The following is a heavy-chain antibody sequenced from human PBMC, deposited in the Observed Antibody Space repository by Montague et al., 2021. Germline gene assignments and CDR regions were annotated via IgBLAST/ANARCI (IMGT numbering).Heavy chain of an antibody. CDR2: IHYTGST. J-gene: IGHJ6*03. V-gene: IGHV4-61*01. CDR1: GGSISSSSYY. D-gene: IGHD5-12*01. Sequence: SETLSLTCTVSGGSISSSSYYWTWIRQPPGKGLEWIGYIHYTGSTDYNPSLKNRVTISVDTSKQLFSLRLNSVTAADTAIYYCAKRRGGDDSGDYHYYMDVWGKGATVTVSS. CDR3: AKRRGGDDSGDYHYYMDV.